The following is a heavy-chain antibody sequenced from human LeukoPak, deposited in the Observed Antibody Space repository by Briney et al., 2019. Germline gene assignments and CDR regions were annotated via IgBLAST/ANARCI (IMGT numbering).Heavy chain of an antibody. Sequence: ASVKVSCKASGYTFTSYYMHWVRQAPGQGLEWMGIINPSGGSTSYAQKFQGRVTMTRDTSTSTVYMELRSLRSEDTAVYYCARDLGQWLETYYFDYWGQGTLVTVSS. D-gene: IGHD6-19*01. J-gene: IGHJ4*02. CDR3: ARDLGQWLETYYFDY. V-gene: IGHV1-46*01. CDR1: GYTFTSYY. CDR2: INPSGGST.